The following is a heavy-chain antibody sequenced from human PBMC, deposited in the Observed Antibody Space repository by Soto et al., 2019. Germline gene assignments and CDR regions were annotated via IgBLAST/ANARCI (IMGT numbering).Heavy chain of an antibody. CDR3: ARGSPRMGALPTY. CDR1: GYTFTGYY. V-gene: IGHV1-2*02. J-gene: IGHJ4*02. Sequence: QVQLVQSGDEVKKSGASLKVSCKASGYTFTGYYIHWVRQAPGQGLEWMGWINPKSGDTNYAQKFHGRVSMTRDTSMTTAYMQVSRLKSDDTAVYYCARGSPRMGALPTYWGQGTLVTVSS. CDR2: INPKSGDT. D-gene: IGHD1-26*01.